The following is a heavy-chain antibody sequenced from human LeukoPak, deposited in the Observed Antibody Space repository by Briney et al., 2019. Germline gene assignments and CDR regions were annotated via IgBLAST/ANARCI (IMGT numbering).Heavy chain of an antibody. J-gene: IGHJ4*02. V-gene: IGHV4-59*01. CDR2: IYYSGST. Sequence: PSETLSLTCTVSGGSISSYYWSWIRQPPGKGLEWTGYIYYSGSTNYNPSLKSRVTISVDTSKNQFSLKLSSVTAADTAVYYCARMTGYYDILTGYYNYFDYWGPGNLVTVSS. CDR3: ARMTGYYDILTGYYNYFDY. CDR1: GGSISSYY. D-gene: IGHD3-9*01.